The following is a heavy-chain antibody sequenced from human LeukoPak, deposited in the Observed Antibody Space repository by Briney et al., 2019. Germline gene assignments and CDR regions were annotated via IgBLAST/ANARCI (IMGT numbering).Heavy chain of an antibody. CDR2: TYFSGST. V-gene: IGHV4-4*07. CDR1: GGSISSYY. CDR3: ARVPRSYYYYYYMDV. J-gene: IGHJ6*03. Sequence: SETLSLTCTVSGGSISSYYWSWIRQPAGKGLEWIGHTYFSGSTNYNPSLKSRVTMSVDTSKNQFSLKLSSVTAADTAVYYCARVPRSYYYYYYMDVWGKGTTVTVSS.